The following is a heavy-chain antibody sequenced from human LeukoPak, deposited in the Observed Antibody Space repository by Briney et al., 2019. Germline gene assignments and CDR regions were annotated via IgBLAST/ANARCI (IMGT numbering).Heavy chain of an antibody. Sequence: SETLSLTCTVSGGSISSYCWNWIRQPPGKGLEWIGRIYTSGSTNYNPSLKSRVTMSVDTSKNQFSLKLSSVTAADTAVYYCARDRGRDGYNWGLDYWGQGTLVTVSS. D-gene: IGHD5-24*01. V-gene: IGHV4-4*07. CDR1: GGSISSYC. J-gene: IGHJ4*02. CDR2: IYTSGST. CDR3: ARDRGRDGYNWGLDY.